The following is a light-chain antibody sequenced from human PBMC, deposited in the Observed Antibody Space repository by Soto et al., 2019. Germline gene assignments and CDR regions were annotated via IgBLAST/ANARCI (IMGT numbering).Light chain of an antibody. V-gene: IGKV3-11*01. CDR3: QQRSNWPPVYT. CDR2: DAS. J-gene: IGKJ2*01. Sequence: PGERATISCRASQSVSSYLAWYQQKPGQAPRLLIYDASNRATGIPARFSGSGSGTDFTLTISSLEPEDFAVYYCQQRSNWPPVYTFGQGTKLEIK. CDR1: QSVSSY.